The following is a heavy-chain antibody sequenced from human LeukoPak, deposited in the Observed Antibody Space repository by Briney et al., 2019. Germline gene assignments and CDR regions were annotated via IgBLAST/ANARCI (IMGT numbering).Heavy chain of an antibody. CDR2: ISYDGSNK. CDR1: GFTFSSYA. Sequence: GGSLRLSCAASGFTFSSYAMHWVRQAPGKGLEWVAVISYDGSNKYYADSVKGRFTISRDNSKNTLYLQMNSLRAEDTAVYYCARAYDYYDSRQARPVSGQPLDYWGQGTLVTVSS. CDR3: ARAYDYYDSRQARPVSGQPLDY. J-gene: IGHJ4*02. D-gene: IGHD3-22*01. V-gene: IGHV3-30*04.